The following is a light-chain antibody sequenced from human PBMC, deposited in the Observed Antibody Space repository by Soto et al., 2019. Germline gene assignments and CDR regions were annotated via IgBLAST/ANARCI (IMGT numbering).Light chain of an antibody. Sequence: QSALTQPASVSGSPGQSITISCTGTSSDVGGYSYVSWYQQHPGKAPKLIIYDVSNRPSGVSNRFSGSKSGNTASLTTSGLQAEDEADYYCSSYTSSSTLVFGRGTQLTVL. CDR3: SSYTSSSTLV. V-gene: IGLV2-14*03. J-gene: IGLJ2*01. CDR2: DVS. CDR1: SSDVGGYSY.